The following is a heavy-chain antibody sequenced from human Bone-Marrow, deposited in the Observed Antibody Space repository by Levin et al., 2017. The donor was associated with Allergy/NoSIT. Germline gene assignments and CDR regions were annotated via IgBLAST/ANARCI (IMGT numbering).Heavy chain of an antibody. CDR1: SGSISSSNSY. CDR3: AREGGVASNWFDP. J-gene: IGHJ5*02. Sequence: SETLSLTCTVSSGSISSSNSYWGWIRQTPGETLEWIGNVFHTGSTYYNPSLKSRVTISVDTSKNQFSLRLNSVTAADTAVYYGAREGGVASNWFDPWGQGTLVTVSS. D-gene: IGHD2-15*01. V-gene: IGHV4-39*07. CDR2: VFHTGST.